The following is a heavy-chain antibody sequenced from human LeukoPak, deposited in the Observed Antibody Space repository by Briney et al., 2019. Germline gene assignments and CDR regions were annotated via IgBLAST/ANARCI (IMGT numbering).Heavy chain of an antibody. CDR3: ARSRRERLSTSEASDI. CDR1: GYTFTSYY. Sequence: GASVKVSCKASGYTFTSYYMHGVRQSPGQGLEWMGLINPSSGSTVYSQKFQGRVTMTRDTSTNTVFVELSSLRSEDTAVYYCARSRRERLSTSEASDIWGQGTVVTVSS. J-gene: IGHJ3*02. D-gene: IGHD2-2*01. CDR2: INPSSGST. V-gene: IGHV1-46*01.